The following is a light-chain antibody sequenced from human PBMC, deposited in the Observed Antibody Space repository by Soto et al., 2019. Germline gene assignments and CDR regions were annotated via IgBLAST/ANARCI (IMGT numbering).Light chain of an antibody. CDR1: TGAVTSGYY. CDR2: STG. V-gene: IGLV7-43*01. CDR3: LLYLGGARV. J-gene: IGLJ3*02. Sequence: QAVVTQEPSLTVAPGGTVTLTCASSTGAVTSGYYPNWFQQKPGQAPKALIYSTGNRHSWTPDRFSGSLLGGKAALTLSGVQPEDEAEYFCLLYLGGARVFGGGTKLTVL.